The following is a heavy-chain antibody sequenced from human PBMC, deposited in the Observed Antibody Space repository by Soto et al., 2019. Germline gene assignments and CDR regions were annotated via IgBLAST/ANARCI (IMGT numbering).Heavy chain of an antibody. CDR2: IYYSGST. V-gene: IGHV4-59*01. D-gene: IGHD2-2*02. CDR1: GGSISSYY. Sequence: SETLSLTCTVSGGSISSYYWSWIRQPPGKGLEWIGYIYYSGSTNYNPSLKSRVTISVDTSKNQFSLKLSSVTAADTAVYYCARAVIPPILDYWGQGTLVTVSS. CDR3: ARAVIPPILDY. J-gene: IGHJ4*02.